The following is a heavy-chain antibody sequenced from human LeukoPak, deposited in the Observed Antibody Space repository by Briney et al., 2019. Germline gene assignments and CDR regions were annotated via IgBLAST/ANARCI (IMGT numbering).Heavy chain of an antibody. D-gene: IGHD3-9*01. CDR1: GVSLSSYY. V-gene: IGHV4-59*05. Sequence: SGTLSLTCTVSGVSLSSYYWSWIRQPPGKGLKWIGSIYYSGSTYYNPSLKSRVTISVDTSKNQFSLKLSSVTAADTAVYYCATHLSPVVIRGFDWLPRAPLGYYFHHGAQGTLVTLSS. J-gene: IGHJ4*02. CDR2: IYYSGST. CDR3: ATHLSPVVIRGFDWLPRAPLGYYFHH.